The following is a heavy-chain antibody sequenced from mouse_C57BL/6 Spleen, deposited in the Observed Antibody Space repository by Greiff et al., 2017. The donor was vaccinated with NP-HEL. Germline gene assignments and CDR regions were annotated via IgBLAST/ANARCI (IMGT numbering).Heavy chain of an antibody. V-gene: IGHV14-3*01. CDR2: IDPANGNT. CDR1: GFNIKNTY. Sequence: VQLQQSVAELVRPGASVKLSCTASGFNIKNTYMHWVKQRPEQGLEWIGRIDPANGNTKYAPKFQGKATITADTSSNTAYLQLSSLTSEDTAIYYCASGGSYGSSSYYAMDYWGQGTSVTVSS. J-gene: IGHJ4*01. D-gene: IGHD1-1*01. CDR3: ASGGSYGSSSYYAMDY.